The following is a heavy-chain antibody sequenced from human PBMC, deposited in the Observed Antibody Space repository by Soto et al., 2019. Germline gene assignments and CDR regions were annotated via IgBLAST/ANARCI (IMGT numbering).Heavy chain of an antibody. CDR1: GFTFGDYA. CDR3: PSVSDTRRTRGFYGLDV. J-gene: IGHJ6*02. Sequence: GGSLRLSCTASGFTFGDYAMSWVRQAPGKGLEWVGFIRSKAYGGTTEYAASVKGRFTISRDDSKSIAYLQMDSLKTEDTAVYSCPSVSDTRRTRGFYGLDVWGQGTTVTVSS. D-gene: IGHD3-22*01. CDR2: IRSKAYGGTT. V-gene: IGHV3-49*04.